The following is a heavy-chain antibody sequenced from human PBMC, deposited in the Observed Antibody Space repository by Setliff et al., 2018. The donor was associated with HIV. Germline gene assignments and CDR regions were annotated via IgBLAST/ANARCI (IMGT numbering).Heavy chain of an antibody. CDR3: ARDWAEDYYGSGSFQY. V-gene: IGHV1-46*01. CDR2: INPSGGST. D-gene: IGHD3-10*01. Sequence: ASVKVSCKASGYNFFNYHLHWVRQAPGQGLEWMGIINPSGGSTSYAQKFQGRVTMTRDTSISTAYMELSRLRSDDTAVYYCARDWAEDYYGSGSFQYWGQGTLVTVSS. CDR1: GYNFFNYH. J-gene: IGHJ1*01.